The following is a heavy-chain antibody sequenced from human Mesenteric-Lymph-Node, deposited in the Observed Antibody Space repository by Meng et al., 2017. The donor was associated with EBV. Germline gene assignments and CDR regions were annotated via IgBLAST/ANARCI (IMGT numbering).Heavy chain of an antibody. V-gene: IGHV4-4*02. D-gene: IGHD3-22*01. CDR1: GGSITRTTG. J-gene: IGHJ4*02. Sequence: QLHTPDSRPGLVKPSGTLSLTRTVSGGSITRTTGWNLARQPPGKGLEWIGEIYHSGRTNCKPSLQSRVTMSVDKSQNHFSLKLTSVTAADTAVYYCAGASDISGYYGGLDYWGQGILVTVSS. CDR3: AGASDISGYYGGLDY. CDR2: IYHSGRT.